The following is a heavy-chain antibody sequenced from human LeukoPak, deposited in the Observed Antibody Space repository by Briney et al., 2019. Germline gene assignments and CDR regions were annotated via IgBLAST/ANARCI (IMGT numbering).Heavy chain of an antibody. CDR1: GYTFTSYG. CDR2: ISAYNGNT. CDR3: AREPCSGDCYERGGNWFDP. V-gene: IGHV1-18*01. J-gene: IGHJ5*02. Sequence: ASVKVSCKASGYTFTSYGSSWVRQAPGQGLEWMGWISAYNGNTNYAQKLQGRVTMTTDTSTSTAYMELRSLRSDDTAVYYCAREPCSGDCYERGGNWFDPWGQGTLVTVSS. D-gene: IGHD2-21*02.